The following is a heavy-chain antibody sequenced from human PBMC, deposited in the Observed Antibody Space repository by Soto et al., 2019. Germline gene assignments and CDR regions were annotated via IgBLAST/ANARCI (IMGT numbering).Heavy chain of an antibody. D-gene: IGHD3-22*01. CDR1: GGSMSGYY. Sequence: PSEALSLTCTVSGGSMSGYYCSWIRQPPGKGLEYIGYIFYTGSTSYNASLTSRVAISLDTPNNQISLKLKSVTAADTAVYYCARSGHSYEGVVWGQGILVTVSS. V-gene: IGHV4-59*01. CDR2: IFYTGST. J-gene: IGHJ4*02. CDR3: ARSGHSYEGVV.